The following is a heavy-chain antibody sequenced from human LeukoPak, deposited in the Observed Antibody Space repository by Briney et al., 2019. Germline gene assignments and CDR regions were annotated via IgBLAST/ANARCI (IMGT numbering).Heavy chain of an antibody. CDR3: ARDLFRSTDY. Sequence: GGSLRLSCAASGFTFSSNWMTWVRQAPGKGLEWVANIKHDGSETYYVDSVKGRFTISRDNAKNSLYLEMNSLRAEDTAVYYCARDLFRSTDYWGQGTLVNVSS. CDR1: GFTFSSNW. CDR2: IKHDGSET. D-gene: IGHD2-2*01. V-gene: IGHV3-7*03. J-gene: IGHJ4*02.